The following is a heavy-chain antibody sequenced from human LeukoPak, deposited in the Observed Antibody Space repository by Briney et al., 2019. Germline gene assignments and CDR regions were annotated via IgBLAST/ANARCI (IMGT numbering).Heavy chain of an antibody. Sequence: GESLKISCKGSGYSFTSYWIGWVRQMPGKGLQWMGIIYPGDSDTRYSPSFQGQVTISADKSISTAYLQWSSLKASDTAMYYCATPGYSSSWYPDYWGQGTLVTVSS. D-gene: IGHD6-13*01. J-gene: IGHJ4*02. CDR1: GYSFTSYW. CDR3: ATPGYSSSWYPDY. V-gene: IGHV5-51*01. CDR2: IYPGDSDT.